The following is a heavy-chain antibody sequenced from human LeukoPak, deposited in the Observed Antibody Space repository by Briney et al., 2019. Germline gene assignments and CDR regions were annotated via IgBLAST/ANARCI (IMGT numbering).Heavy chain of an antibody. CDR2: IYYSGST. D-gene: IGHD2-2*03. Sequence: PSETLSLTCTVSGGSISSSSYYWGWIRQPPGKGLEWIGSIYYSGSTYYNPSLKSRVTISVDTSKNQFSLKLSSVTAADTAVYYCARQDGYCSSTSCSGSASSFDYWGQGTLVTVSS. CDR3: ARQDGYCSSTSCSGSASSFDY. V-gene: IGHV4-39*01. CDR1: GGSISSSSYY. J-gene: IGHJ4*02.